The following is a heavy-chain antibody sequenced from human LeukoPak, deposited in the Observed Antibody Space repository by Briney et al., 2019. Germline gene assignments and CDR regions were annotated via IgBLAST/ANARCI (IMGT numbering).Heavy chain of an antibody. CDR2: ISAGNGNT. J-gene: IGHJ4*02. Sequence: GASVKVSCKASGYTFTSYAIHWVRQAPGQRLEWMRWISAGNGNTKYSLNFQGRVTIISNTSATTALMELSSVRYEDVAVYYCAGDSGSGNNDYWGQGTLVTVSS. CDR3: AGDSGSGNNDY. CDR1: GYTFTSYA. D-gene: IGHD1-26*01. V-gene: IGHV1-3*01.